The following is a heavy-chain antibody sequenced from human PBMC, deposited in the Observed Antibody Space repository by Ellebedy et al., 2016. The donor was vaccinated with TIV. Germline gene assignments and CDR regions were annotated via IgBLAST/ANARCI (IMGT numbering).Heavy chain of an antibody. J-gene: IGHJ6*02. V-gene: IGHV3-21*01. Sequence: GESLKISCAASGFTFSSYAMSWVRQAPGKGLEWVSSINSSSRYIYYADSVKGRVTISRDNAKNSLYLQMNSLRAEDTAVYYCSSDSPAATMDVWGQGTTVTVSS. CDR2: INSSSRYI. D-gene: IGHD1-26*01. CDR3: SSDSPAATMDV. CDR1: GFTFSSYA.